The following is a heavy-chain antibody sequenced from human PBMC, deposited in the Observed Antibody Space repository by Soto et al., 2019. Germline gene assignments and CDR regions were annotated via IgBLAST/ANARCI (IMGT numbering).Heavy chain of an antibody. Sequence: GGSLRLSCAASGFTFSDYYMSWIRQAPGKGLEWVSYISSSGGTIYYADSVKGRFTISRDNAKNSLYLQMNSLRAEDTAVYYCARSWITMVRGVDYGMDVWGQGTTVTVSS. CDR2: ISSSGGTI. V-gene: IGHV3-11*01. CDR1: GFTFSDYY. CDR3: ARSWITMVRGVDYGMDV. J-gene: IGHJ6*02. D-gene: IGHD3-10*01.